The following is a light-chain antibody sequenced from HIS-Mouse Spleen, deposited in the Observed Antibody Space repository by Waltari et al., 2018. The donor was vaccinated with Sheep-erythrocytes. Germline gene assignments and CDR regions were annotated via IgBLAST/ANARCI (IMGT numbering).Light chain of an antibody. J-gene: IGLJ1*01. Sequence: QSALTQPRSVSGSPGQSVTISCTGTSSDVVGYNYVSWYHQHPGKAPKLMIYDVSKRPSGVPDRFSGSKSGNTASLTISGLQAEDEADYYCCSYAGSYNHVFGTGTKVTVL. CDR1: SSDVVGYNY. CDR3: CSYAGSYNHV. V-gene: IGLV2-11*01. CDR2: DVS.